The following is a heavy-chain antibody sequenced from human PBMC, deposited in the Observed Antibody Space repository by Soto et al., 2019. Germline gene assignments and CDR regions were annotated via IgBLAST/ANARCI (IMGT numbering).Heavy chain of an antibody. CDR2: INAGNGNT. D-gene: IGHD6-19*01. J-gene: IGHJ4*02. Sequence: QVQLVQSGAEVKKPGASVKVSYKASGYTFTSYAMHWVRQAPGQRLEWMGWINAGNGNTKYSQKFQGRVTITRDTSASTAYMELSSLRSEDTAVYYCARVYKGSGWLDYWGQGTLVTVSS. V-gene: IGHV1-3*01. CDR3: ARVYKGSGWLDY. CDR1: GYTFTSYA.